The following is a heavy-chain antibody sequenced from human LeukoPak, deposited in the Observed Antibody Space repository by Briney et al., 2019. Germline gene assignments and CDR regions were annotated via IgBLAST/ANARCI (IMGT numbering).Heavy chain of an antibody. J-gene: IGHJ4*02. CDR2: ISSSGSTI. Sequence: GGSLRLSCAASGFTFSSYEMNWVRQAPGKGLEWVSYISSSGSTIYYADSVKGRFTISRDNAKNSLYLQMNSLRAEDTAVYYCVRGYIDNLGYSPRSSFDTWGQGTLVTVSS. D-gene: IGHD3-22*01. V-gene: IGHV3-48*03. CDR3: VRGYIDNLGYSPRSSFDT. CDR1: GFTFSSYE.